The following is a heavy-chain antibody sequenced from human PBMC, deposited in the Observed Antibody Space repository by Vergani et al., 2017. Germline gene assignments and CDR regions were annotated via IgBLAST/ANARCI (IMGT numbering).Heavy chain of an antibody. V-gene: IGHV1-58*02. CDR2: IVVGSGNT. CDR3: AGSQRRYFDWILSGRDYYGMDV. CDR1: GFTFSNSA. Sequence: QMQLVQSGPEVKKPGTSVKVSCKSSGFTFSNSAMQWVRQAREQRLEWIGWIVVGSGNTNYAQKFQERVTITRDMSTSTAYMELSSLRSEDTAVYYCAGSQRRYFDWILSGRDYYGMDVWGQGTTVTVSS. D-gene: IGHD3-9*01. J-gene: IGHJ6*02.